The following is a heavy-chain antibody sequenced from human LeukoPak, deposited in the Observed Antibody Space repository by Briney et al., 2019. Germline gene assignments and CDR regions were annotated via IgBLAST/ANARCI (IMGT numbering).Heavy chain of an antibody. D-gene: IGHD6-13*01. V-gene: IGHV4-59*01. Sequence: SETLSLTCTVSGGSISSYYWSWIRQPPGKGLEWIGYIYYSGSTNYNPSLKSRVTISVDTSKNQFSLRLSSVTAADTAVYYCAREFAIIAAADYWGQGTLVTVSS. CDR3: AREFAIIAAADY. CDR1: GGSISSYY. J-gene: IGHJ4*02. CDR2: IYYSGST.